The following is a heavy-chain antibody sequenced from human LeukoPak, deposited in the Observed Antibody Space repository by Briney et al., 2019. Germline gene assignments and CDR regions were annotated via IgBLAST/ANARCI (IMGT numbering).Heavy chain of an antibody. CDR2: IKQDGSEK. J-gene: IGHJ4*02. CDR1: GFTFSSYW. Sequence: KPGRSLRLSCAAPGFTFSSYWMSWVRQAPGKGLEWVANIKQDGSEKYYVDSVKGRFTISRDNAKNSLYLQMNTLRVDDTAVYYCARDLQGREDTAVGAYWGQGTRVIVSS. D-gene: IGHD5-18*01. V-gene: IGHV3-7*01. CDR3: ARDLQGREDTAVGAY.